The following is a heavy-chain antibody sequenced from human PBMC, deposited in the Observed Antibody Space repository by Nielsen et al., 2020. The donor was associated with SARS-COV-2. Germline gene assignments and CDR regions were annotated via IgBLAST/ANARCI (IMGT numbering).Heavy chain of an antibody. CDR1: GYTFTGYY. Sequence: GESLKISCKASGYTFTGYYMHWVRQAPGQGLEWMGRINPNSGGTNYAQKFQGRVTMTRDTSISTAYMELSRLRSDDTAVYYCARDSTGRALNDAFDIWGQGTMVTVSS. D-gene: IGHD4-17*01. CDR2: INPNSGGT. V-gene: IGHV1-2*06. J-gene: IGHJ3*02. CDR3: ARDSTGRALNDAFDI.